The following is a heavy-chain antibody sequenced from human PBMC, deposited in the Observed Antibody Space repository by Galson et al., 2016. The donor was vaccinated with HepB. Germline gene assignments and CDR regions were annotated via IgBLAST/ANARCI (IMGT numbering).Heavy chain of an antibody. CDR1: GFSFSTFA. D-gene: IGHD6-19*01. CDR2: IAYDGSNQ. V-gene: IGHV3-30-3*01. CDR3: VRDSLAGMDY. J-gene: IGHJ4*02. Sequence: SLRLSCAASGFSFSTFAMHWVRQAPGKGLESVALIAYDGSNQYPADSVQGRFTISIDNSKNNLTHQMNSLRMEDTATYYCVRDSLAGMDYWGQGTLVTVSS.